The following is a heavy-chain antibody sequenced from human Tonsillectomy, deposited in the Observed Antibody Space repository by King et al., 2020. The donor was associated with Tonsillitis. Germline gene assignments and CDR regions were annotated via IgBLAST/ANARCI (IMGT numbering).Heavy chain of an antibody. CDR1: GYSFTSYW. V-gene: IGHV5-10-1*03. CDR2: IDPSDSST. D-gene: IGHD6-13*01. Sequence: VQLVESGAEVKKPGESLRISCKGSGYSFTSYWISWVRQMPGKGLEWMGRIDPSDSSTNYSPSFQGHVTISADKSISTAYLQWSSLKASDTAMYYCARISLGSSSWYGDWFDPWGQGSLVAVSS. CDR3: ARISLGSSSWYGDWFDP. J-gene: IGHJ5*02.